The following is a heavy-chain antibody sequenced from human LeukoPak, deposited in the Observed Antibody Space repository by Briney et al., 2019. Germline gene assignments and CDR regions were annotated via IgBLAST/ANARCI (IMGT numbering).Heavy chain of an antibody. J-gene: IGHJ4*02. V-gene: IGHV3-7*01. CDR1: GFTFSTYW. Sequence: PGGSLRLSCAASGFTFSTYWMSWVRQAPGMGLEWVTNIKPDGGETYYVDSLKGRFTISRDNAKNSLHLQMNSLRVEDTAVYYCARSRYSSGGNCYSDYWGQGTLVTVSS. CDR3: ARSRYSSGGNCYSDY. CDR2: IKPDGGET. D-gene: IGHD2-15*01.